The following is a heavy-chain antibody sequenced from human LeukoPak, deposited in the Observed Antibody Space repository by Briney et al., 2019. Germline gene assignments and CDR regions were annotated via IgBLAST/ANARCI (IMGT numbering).Heavy chain of an antibody. J-gene: IGHJ4*02. CDR2: ISGSGGST. CDR1: GFTFSSYA. Sequence: GGSLRLSCAASGFTFSSYAMSWVRQAPGKGLEWVSAISGSGGSTYYADSVKGRFTISSDNSRNTLYLQMNSLRAEDTAVYYCAKDPRGVGYCSSTSCYDNFDYWGQGTLVTVSS. D-gene: IGHD2-2*03. CDR3: AKDPRGVGYCSSTSCYDNFDY. V-gene: IGHV3-23*01.